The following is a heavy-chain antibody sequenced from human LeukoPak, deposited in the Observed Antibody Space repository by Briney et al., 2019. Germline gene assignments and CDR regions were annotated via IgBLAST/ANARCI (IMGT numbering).Heavy chain of an antibody. CDR2: ISWNSGSI. V-gene: IGHV3-9*01. J-gene: IGHJ3*02. Sequence: GGSLRLSCAASGFTFDDYAMHWVRQAPGKGREWFSGISWNSGSIGYADSVKGRFTISRDNSKNTLYLQMNSLRAEDTAVYYCAKGRSKRLDYYDSSGYRDAFDIWGQGTMVTVSS. CDR1: GFTFDDYA. D-gene: IGHD3-22*01. CDR3: AKGRSKRLDYYDSSGYRDAFDI.